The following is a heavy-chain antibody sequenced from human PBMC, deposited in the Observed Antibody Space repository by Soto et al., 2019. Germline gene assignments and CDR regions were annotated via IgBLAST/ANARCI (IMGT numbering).Heavy chain of an antibody. CDR3: ASVRSPGYSSGWYVRRSFDY. CDR2: INHSGST. V-gene: IGHV4-34*01. J-gene: IGHJ4*02. D-gene: IGHD6-19*01. Sequence: SETLSLTCAVYGGSFSGYYWSWIRQPPGKGLEWIGEINHSGSTNYNPSLKSRVTISVDTSKNQFSLKLSYVTAADTAVYYCASVRSPGYSSGWYVRRSFDYWGQGTLVTVSS. CDR1: GGSFSGYY.